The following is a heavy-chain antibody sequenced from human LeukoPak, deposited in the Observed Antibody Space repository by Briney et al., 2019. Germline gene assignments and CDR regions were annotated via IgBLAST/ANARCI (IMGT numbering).Heavy chain of an antibody. V-gene: IGHV1-2*04. D-gene: IGHD6-19*01. CDR2: INPNSGGT. J-gene: IGHJ6*02. Sequence: ASVKVSCKATGYTFTSYYMHWVRQAPGQGLEWMGWINPNSGGTNYAQKFQGWVTMTRDTSISTAYMELSRLRSDDTAVYYCARGDSSGWYGMDVWGQGTTVTVSS. CDR1: GYTFTSYY. CDR3: ARGDSSGWYGMDV.